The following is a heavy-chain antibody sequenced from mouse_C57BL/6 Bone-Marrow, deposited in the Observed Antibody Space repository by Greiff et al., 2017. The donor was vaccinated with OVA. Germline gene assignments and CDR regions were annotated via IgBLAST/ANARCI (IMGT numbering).Heavy chain of an antibody. J-gene: IGHJ4*01. V-gene: IGHV1-26*01. Sequence: VQLQQSGPELVKPGASVKISCKASGYTFTDYYMNWVKQSHGKSLEWIGDINPNNGGTSYNQKFKGKATLTVDKSSSTAYMELRSLTSEDSAVYYCALRKLGRYYYAMDYWGQGTSVTVSS. CDR1: GYTFTDYY. CDR2: INPNNGGT. D-gene: IGHD4-1*01. CDR3: ALRKLGRYYYAMDY.